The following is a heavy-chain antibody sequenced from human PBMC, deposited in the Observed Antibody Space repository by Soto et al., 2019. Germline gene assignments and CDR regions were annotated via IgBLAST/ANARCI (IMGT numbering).Heavy chain of an antibody. CDR2: ISSSGGT. CDR3: ARGQRFSDSFDP. CDR1: GGALSGYY. D-gene: IGHD3-3*01. Sequence: SETLSLTCTVSGGALSGYYWTWIRQSAGKGLEWIGRISSSGGTKYNPSLKSRVTMSLDTSKNQFSLRLSSVTAADTAVYYCARGQRFSDSFDPWGQETLVTVSS. J-gene: IGHJ5*02. V-gene: IGHV4-4*07.